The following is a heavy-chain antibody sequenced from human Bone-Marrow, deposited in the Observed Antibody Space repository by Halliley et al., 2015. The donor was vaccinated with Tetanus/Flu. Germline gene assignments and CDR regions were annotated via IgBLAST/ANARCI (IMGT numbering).Heavy chain of an antibody. J-gene: IGHJ6*02. CDR2: VYFTGNT. Sequence: IGFVYFTGNTNSNPPLRSRVTMSVDRSKNQFSLKLTSVTAADTAVYFCARTRKQWLQSFYYGMDVWGQGTTVTVSS. D-gene: IGHD6-19*01. V-gene: IGHV4-59*01. CDR3: ARTRKQWLQSFYYGMDV.